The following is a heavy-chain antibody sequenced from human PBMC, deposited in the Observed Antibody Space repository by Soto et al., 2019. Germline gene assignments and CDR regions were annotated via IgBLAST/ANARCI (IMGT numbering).Heavy chain of an antibody. CDR2: ISSSGYI. J-gene: IGHJ6*02. CDR1: GFNFNSYT. CDR3: ASDCSGGSCYPGMDV. D-gene: IGHD2-15*01. V-gene: IGHV3-21*01. Sequence: EVQLVESGGGLVKPGGSLRLSCAASGFNFNSYTINWVRQTPGKRLEWLSCISSSGYIFSTDSVRGRFTISRDNAKNSLYLQIKSLRAEDTAVYFCASDCSGGSCYPGMDVWGQGTTVTVSS.